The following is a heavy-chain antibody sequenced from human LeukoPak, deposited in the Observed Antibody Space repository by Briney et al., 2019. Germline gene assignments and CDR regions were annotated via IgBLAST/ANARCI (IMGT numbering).Heavy chain of an antibody. CDR3: ARDEDTSALSEY. CDR2: ISNNGGRT. V-gene: IGHV3-23*01. Sequence: PGGSLRLSCVGSGFSFSSNTMSWVRQAPGRGLEWVSAISNNGGRTDYADSVKGRFTISRDNSKSTLYLHMDSLRAEDTAVYYCARDEDTSALSEYWGQGTLVTVSS. J-gene: IGHJ4*02. D-gene: IGHD2/OR15-2a*01. CDR1: GFSFSSNT.